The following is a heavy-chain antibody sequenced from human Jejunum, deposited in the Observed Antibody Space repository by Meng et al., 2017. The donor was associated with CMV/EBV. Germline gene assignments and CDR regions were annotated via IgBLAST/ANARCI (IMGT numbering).Heavy chain of an antibody. CDR3: ARDLENGYASSIKDY. CDR1: FTFSSYW. CDR2: ITQDGSEK. J-gene: IGHJ4*02. D-gene: IGHD3-16*01. Sequence: FTFSSYWMSWVRQAPGKGLEWVANITQDGSEKYYGVSVKGRFTISRDNAKNSLSLQMNSLRAEDTAVYYCARDLENGYASSIKDYWGQGTLVTVSS. V-gene: IGHV3-7*01.